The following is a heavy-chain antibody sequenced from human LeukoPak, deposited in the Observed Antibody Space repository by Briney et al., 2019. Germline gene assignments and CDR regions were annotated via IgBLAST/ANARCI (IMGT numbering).Heavy chain of an antibody. V-gene: IGHV3-15*01. CDR3: TTDPHSGYCSGVSCYPYDY. CDR2: IKSDTDGETT. CDR1: GFSFNDAW. D-gene: IGHD2-15*01. J-gene: IGHJ4*02. Sequence: GGSLRLSCAASGFSFNDAWMSWVRQAPGKGLEWVGCIKSDTDGETTDYAAPVKGRFTISRDDSRSTLHLQMTTLKTEDTALYYCTTDPHSGYCSGVSCYPYDYWGQGTLVTVSS.